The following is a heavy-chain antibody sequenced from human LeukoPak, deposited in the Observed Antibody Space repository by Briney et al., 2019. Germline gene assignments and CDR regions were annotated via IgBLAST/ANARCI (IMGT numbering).Heavy chain of an antibody. V-gene: IGHV4-34*01. J-gene: IGHJ5*02. CDR2: INHSGST. CDR3: ARVGSSSWKGFDP. CDR1: GGSFSGYY. D-gene: IGHD6-13*01. Sequence: PSETLSLTCAVYGGSFSGYYWSWIRQPPGKGLEWIGGINHSGSTNYNPSLKSRVTISVDTSKNQFSLKLSSVTAADTAVYYCARVGSSSWKGFDPWGQGTLVTVSS.